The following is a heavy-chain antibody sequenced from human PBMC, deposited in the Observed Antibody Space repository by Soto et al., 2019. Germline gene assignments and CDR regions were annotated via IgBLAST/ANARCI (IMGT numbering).Heavy chain of an antibody. D-gene: IGHD5-12*01. J-gene: IGHJ4*02. CDR2: IRGSGGPT. CDR3: VKDFRVGYDWTHD. V-gene: IGHV3-23*01. Sequence: DVQLLESGGDLLQPGGSLRLSCAASGFIFSNYAMSWVRQAPGKGLEWVSLIRGSGGPTNYADSVKGRFTVSRDNSKNILLLQMNSLRAEDTAVYYCVKDFRVGYDWTHDWGQGTLVTVSS. CDR1: GFIFSNYA.